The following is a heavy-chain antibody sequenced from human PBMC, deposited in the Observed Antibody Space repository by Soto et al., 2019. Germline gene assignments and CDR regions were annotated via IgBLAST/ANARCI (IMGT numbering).Heavy chain of an antibody. CDR3: AKDKGVFNWATSYFDY. V-gene: IGHV3-30*18. CDR2: TSYDGNNE. D-gene: IGHD1-1*01. CDR1: GFTFSNYA. J-gene: IGHJ4*02. Sequence: GGSLRLSCAASGFTFSNYAMHWVRQAPGKGLEWVALTSYDGNNEYYTDSVKGRFTISRDNSKNTLFLQMNSLRPEDTAVYYCAKDKGVFNWATSYFDYWGQGALVTVSS.